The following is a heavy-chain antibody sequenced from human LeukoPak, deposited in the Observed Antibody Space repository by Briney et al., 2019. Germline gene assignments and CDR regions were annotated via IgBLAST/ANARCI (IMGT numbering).Heavy chain of an antibody. CDR2: INPNSGGT. Sequence: ASVKVSCKASGYTFTGYYMHWVRQAPGQGLEWMGWINPNSGGTNYAQKFQGRVTMTRDTSISTAYMELGRLRSDDTAVYYCARGVYYGSGSYSDYWGQGTLVTVSS. V-gene: IGHV1-2*02. D-gene: IGHD3-10*01. J-gene: IGHJ4*02. CDR1: GYTFTGYY. CDR3: ARGVYYGSGSYSDY.